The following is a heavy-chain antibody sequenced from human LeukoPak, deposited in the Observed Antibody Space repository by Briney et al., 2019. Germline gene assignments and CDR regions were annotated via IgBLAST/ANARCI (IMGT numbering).Heavy chain of an antibody. D-gene: IGHD6-13*01. J-gene: IGHJ4*02. Sequence: GGSLRLSCAASGFTFGIYWMTWVRQAPGKGPEWVANIKEDGTEQYYVDSVKGRFTISRDNAENSLFLQMNSLRAEDTAVYYCARVSGGRSSSWPLGYWGQGTLVTVSS. CDR3: ARVSGGRSSSWPLGY. CDR1: GFTFGIYW. CDR2: IKEDGTEQ. V-gene: IGHV3-7*03.